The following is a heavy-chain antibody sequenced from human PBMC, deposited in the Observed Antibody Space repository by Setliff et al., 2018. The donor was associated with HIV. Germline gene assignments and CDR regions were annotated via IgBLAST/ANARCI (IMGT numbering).Heavy chain of an antibody. CDR1: GGSTDSGSYY. D-gene: IGHD6-19*01. J-gene: IGHJ4*02. CDR3: ARDGGSSGWYFVLGYSDY. V-gene: IGHV4-39*02. Sequence: SESLSLTCTVSGGSTDSGSYYWAWIRQPPGKGLEWIGSMYYTGSTYYNPSLKSRVTISIDTSKNQFSLKLNSVTAADTAMYYCARDGGSSGWYFVLGYSDYWGPGTLVTVSS. CDR2: MYYTGST.